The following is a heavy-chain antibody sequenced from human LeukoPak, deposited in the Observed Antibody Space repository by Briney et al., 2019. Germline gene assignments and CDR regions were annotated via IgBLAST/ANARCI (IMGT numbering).Heavy chain of an antibody. CDR1: VGTFSSYA. J-gene: IGHJ5*02. Sequence: SVKVSCKASVGTFSSYAISWVRQAPGQGLEWMGRIIPILGITNYAQKLQGRVTITADKSTSTPYMELSSLRSEDTAGYYWSRMARLYSWCDPWGQGTLVTVST. V-gene: IGHV1-69*04. D-gene: IGHD5-24*01. CDR3: SRMARLYSWCDP. CDR2: IIPILGIT.